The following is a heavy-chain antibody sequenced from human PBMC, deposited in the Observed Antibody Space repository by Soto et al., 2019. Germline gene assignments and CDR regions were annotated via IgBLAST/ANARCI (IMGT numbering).Heavy chain of an antibody. V-gene: IGHV3-23*01. CDR1: GFTFSSYA. D-gene: IGHD3-16*01. CDR2: ISGSGGST. J-gene: IGHJ3*02. Sequence: EVQLLESGGGLVQPGGSLRLSCAASGFTFSSYAMSWVRQAPGKGLEWVSAISGSGGSTYYADSVKGRFTISRDNSKNTLYLKRNGLGAEDRAVYYWAKEWGVGGVYLLGAFDIWGKGTMVPVSS. CDR3: AKEWGVGGVYLLGAFDI.